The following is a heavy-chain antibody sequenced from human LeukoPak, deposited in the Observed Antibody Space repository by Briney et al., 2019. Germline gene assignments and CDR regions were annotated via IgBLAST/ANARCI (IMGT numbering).Heavy chain of an antibody. J-gene: IGHJ4*02. CDR2: VFYIGST. D-gene: IGHD6-13*01. CDR3: ARGPFRDSSSWYYFDY. V-gene: IGHV4-59*01. CDR1: GDSITSYF. Sequence: SETLSLTCTASGDSITSYFWSWIRQPPGKGLEWIGYVFYIGSTNYNPSLKSRVTLSVDTSKNQFSLNLRSVTAADTAVYYCARGPFRDSSSWYYFDYWGQGTLVTVSS.